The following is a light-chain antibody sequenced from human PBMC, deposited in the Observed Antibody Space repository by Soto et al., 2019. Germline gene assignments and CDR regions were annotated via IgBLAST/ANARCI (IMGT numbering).Light chain of an antibody. J-gene: IGLJ2*01. V-gene: IGLV7-46*01. Sequence: QAVVTQEPSLTVSPGGTVTLTCGSSTGAVTSGHYPYWYQQRPGQAPRTLISDTSNRHSWTPAPFSGSLLGGKAALTLSGAQPEDEADYYCLLSFRGVEVFGGGTKLTVL. CDR1: TGAVTSGHY. CDR2: DTS. CDR3: LLSFRGVEV.